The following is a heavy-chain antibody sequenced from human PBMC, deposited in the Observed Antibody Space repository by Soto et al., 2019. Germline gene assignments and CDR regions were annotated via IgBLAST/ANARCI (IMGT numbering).Heavy chain of an antibody. CDR2: IYYSGST. CDR1: GGSISSGGYY. J-gene: IGHJ5*02. CDR3: ARGDLLGYCSSTSCLASSA. V-gene: IGHV4-31*03. Sequence: QVQLQESGPGLVKPSQTLSLTCTVSGGSISSGGYYWSWIRQHPGKGLEWIGYIYYSGSTYYNPSLKSRVTISVDKSKNQFSLKLSSVTAADTAVYYCARGDLLGYCSSTSCLASSAWGQGTLVTVSS. D-gene: IGHD2-2*01.